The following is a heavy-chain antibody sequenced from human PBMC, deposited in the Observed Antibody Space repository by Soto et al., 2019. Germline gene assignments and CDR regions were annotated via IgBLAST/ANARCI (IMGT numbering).Heavy chain of an antibody. CDR2: IYYSGST. CDR1: GGSISSGDYS. Sequence: SETLSLTCTVSGGSISSGDYSWSWIRQPPGKGLEWIGYIYYSGSTYYNPSLKSRVTISVDTSKNQFSLKLSSVTAADTAVYYCARDRSSRGGLWFGEPVPYYYYGMDVWGQGPTVTVS. J-gene: IGHJ6*02. D-gene: IGHD3-10*01. V-gene: IGHV4-30-4*01. CDR3: ARDRSSRGGLWFGEPVPYYYYGMDV.